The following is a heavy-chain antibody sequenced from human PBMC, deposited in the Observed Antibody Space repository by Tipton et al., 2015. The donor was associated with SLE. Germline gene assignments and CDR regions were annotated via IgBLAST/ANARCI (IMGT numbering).Heavy chain of an antibody. D-gene: IGHD5-12*01. Sequence: TLSLTCTVSGGSISSYYWSWIRQPPGKGLEWIGYVYYSGSTYYNPSLKSRVTISVDTSKNQFSLKLSSVTAADTAVYYCARAERGYSGYDSWYYYYYMDVWGKGTTVTVSS. J-gene: IGHJ6*03. CDR1: GGSISSYY. CDR2: VYYSGST. V-gene: IGHV4-59*08. CDR3: ARAERGYSGYDSWYYYYYMDV.